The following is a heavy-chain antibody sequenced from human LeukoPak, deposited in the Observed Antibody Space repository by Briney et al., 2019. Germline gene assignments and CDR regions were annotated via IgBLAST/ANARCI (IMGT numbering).Heavy chain of an antibody. CDR1: GFTFSSYS. J-gene: IGHJ4*02. D-gene: IGHD2-15*01. CDR2: ISSSSSYI. CDR3: ARDRERYCSGGSCSNFDY. Sequence: PGGSLRLSCAASGFTFSSYSMNWVRQAPGKGLEWVSSISSSSSYIYYADSVKGRFTISRDNAKNSLYLQMNSLRAEDTAVYYCARDRERYCSGGSCSNFDYWGQGTLVSVSS. V-gene: IGHV3-21*01.